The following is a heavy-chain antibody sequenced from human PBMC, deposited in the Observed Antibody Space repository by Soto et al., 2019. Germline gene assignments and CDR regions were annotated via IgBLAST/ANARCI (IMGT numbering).Heavy chain of an antibody. Sequence: TSETLSLTCTVSGGFISSYYWSWIRQPPGKGLEWIGYIYYSGSTNYNPSLKSRVTISVDTSKNQFSLKLSSVTAADTAVYYCARESDYGDYTAAFEIWGQGTMVTVSS. V-gene: IGHV4-59*01. J-gene: IGHJ3*02. CDR2: IYYSGST. CDR1: GGFISSYY. D-gene: IGHD4-17*01. CDR3: ARESDYGDYTAAFEI.